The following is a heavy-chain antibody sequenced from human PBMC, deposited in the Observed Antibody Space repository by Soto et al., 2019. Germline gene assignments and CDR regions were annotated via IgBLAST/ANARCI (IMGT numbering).Heavy chain of an antibody. D-gene: IGHD6-6*01. CDR1: GYTFTNYG. V-gene: IGHV1-18*01. J-gene: IGHJ6*03. Sequence: QVPLLQSGAEVKKPGASVKVSCKASGYTFTNYGITWVRQAPGQGLEWMGWIIAYNGDTHYTQRLQGRVTMTTDTSTSTAYMSLRGRRSDDTAVYYCGRVLRLVGYFYDHLDVWGKVTTVTASS. CDR3: GRVLRLVGYFYDHLDV. CDR2: IIAYNGDT.